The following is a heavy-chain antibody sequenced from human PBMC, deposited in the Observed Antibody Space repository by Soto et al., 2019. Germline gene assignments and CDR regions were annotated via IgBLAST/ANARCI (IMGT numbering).Heavy chain of an antibody. CDR1: GFTFSSYW. J-gene: IGHJ4*02. CDR2: IKQDGSEK. V-gene: IGHV3-7*01. CDR3: ARGRYNVNDF. D-gene: IGHD5-18*01. Sequence: GGSLSLSCAASGFTFSSYWMRWVRQAPGKGLEWVANIKQDGSEKYFVDSVKGRFTISRDNAKNSLFLRMNSLRAEDTAVYYCARGRYNVNDFWGQGTLVTVSS.